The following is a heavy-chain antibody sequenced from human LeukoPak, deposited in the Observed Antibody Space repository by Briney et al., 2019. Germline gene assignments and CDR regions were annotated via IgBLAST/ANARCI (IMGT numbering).Heavy chain of an antibody. V-gene: IGHV1-18*01. J-gene: IGHJ4*02. Sequence: ASVKVSCKASGYTFTSYGISWVRQAPGQGLEWMGWISAYNGNTNYAQKLQGRVTMTTDTSTNTAYMELRSLRSDDTAVYYCARVLSYYYDSSGYFDYWGQGTLVTVSS. CDR1: GYTFTSYG. CDR3: ARVLSYYYDSSGYFDY. D-gene: IGHD3-22*01. CDR2: ISAYNGNT.